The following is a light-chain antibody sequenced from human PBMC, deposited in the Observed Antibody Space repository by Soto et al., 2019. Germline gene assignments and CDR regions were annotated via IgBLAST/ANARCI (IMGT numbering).Light chain of an antibody. J-gene: IGLJ3*02. CDR1: SSNIGASYD. V-gene: IGLV1-40*01. CDR3: QSYDSSLSGWV. CDR2: GNS. Sequence: QSVLTQPPSVSGAPGQRVTISCTGSSSNIGASYDVHWYQHLPGTAPKLLIYGNSNRPSGVPDRFSGSKSGTSASLAITGLQAEDEADYYCQSYDSSLSGWVLGGGTKLTVL.